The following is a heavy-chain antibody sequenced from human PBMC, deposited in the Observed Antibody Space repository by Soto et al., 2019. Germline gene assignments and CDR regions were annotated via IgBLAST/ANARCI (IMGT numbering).Heavy chain of an antibody. CDR2: ISSDGINK. CDR3: SLDFYSGSSRFDY. D-gene: IGHD2-15*01. CDR1: GFTFSNNG. V-gene: IGHV3-30*03. J-gene: IGHJ4*02. Sequence: QVQLVESGGGAVQPGRSLRLSCAASGFTFSNNGIHWVRQAPGKGLEWVAVISSDGINKYYADSVKGRSTISRDNSQNTLFLQMNSLRVEDTTVYYCSLDFYSGSSRFDYWGQGTLVTFS.